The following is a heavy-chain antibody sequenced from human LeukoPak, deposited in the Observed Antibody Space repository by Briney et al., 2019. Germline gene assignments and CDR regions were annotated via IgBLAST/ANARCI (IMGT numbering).Heavy chain of an antibody. CDR1: GFTFSSYG. CDR3: ARGLSGGRGTNGMAV. Sequence: PGGSLRLSCAASGFTFSSYGMHWVRQAPGKGLEWVAVISYDGSNKYYADSVKGRFTISRDNSKNTLYLQMNSLRAEDTAVYYCARGLSGGRGTNGMAVWGQGTTVTVSS. J-gene: IGHJ6*02. CDR2: ISYDGSNK. V-gene: IGHV3-30*03. D-gene: IGHD2-15*01.